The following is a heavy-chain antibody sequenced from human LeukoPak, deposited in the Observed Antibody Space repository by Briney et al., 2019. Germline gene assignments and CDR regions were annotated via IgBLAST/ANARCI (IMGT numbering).Heavy chain of an antibody. CDR1: SGSINSYY. V-gene: IGHV4-4*07. D-gene: IGHD1-26*01. Sequence: PSETLSLTCTVSSGSINSYYWGWVRQPPGKGLEWIGRIYTTGATQYNPSLTSRVTMSIDTSTTQFSLNLRSMTAADTAVYYCGRQGYTASYYSPDFWSQGTLVAVS. CDR2: IYTTGAT. J-gene: IGHJ4*02. CDR3: GRQGYTASYYSPDF.